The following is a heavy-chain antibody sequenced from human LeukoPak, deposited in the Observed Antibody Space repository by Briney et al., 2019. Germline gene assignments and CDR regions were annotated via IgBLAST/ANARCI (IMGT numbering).Heavy chain of an antibody. CDR2: ISSSSSYI. V-gene: IGHV3-21*01. D-gene: IGHD3-3*01. CDR3: AREDRDFWSGYNAEYFDY. J-gene: IGHJ4*02. Sequence: GGSLRLSCAASGFTFSSYSMNWVRQAPGKGLEWVSSISSSSSYIYYADSVKGRFTISRDNAKNSLYLQMNSLGAEDTAVYYCAREDRDFWSGYNAEYFDYWGQGTLVTVSS. CDR1: GFTFSSYS.